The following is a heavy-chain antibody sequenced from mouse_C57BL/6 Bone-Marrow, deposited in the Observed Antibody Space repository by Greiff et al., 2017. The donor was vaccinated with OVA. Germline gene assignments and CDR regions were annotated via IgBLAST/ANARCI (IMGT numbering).Heavy chain of an antibody. CDR1: GYTFTSYW. Sequence: QVQLKQPGAELVKPGASVKVSCKASGYTFTSYWMHWVKQRPGQGLEWIGRIHPSDSDTNYNQKFKGKATLTVDKSSSTAYMQLSSLTSEDSAVYYCAPLITTVVAAYYAMDYWGQGTSGTVSS. V-gene: IGHV1-74*01. CDR3: APLITTVVAAYYAMDY. D-gene: IGHD1-1*01. CDR2: IHPSDSDT. J-gene: IGHJ4*01.